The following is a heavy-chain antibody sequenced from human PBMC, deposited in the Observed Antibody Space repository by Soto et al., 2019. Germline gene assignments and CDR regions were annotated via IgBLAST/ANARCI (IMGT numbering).Heavy chain of an antibody. V-gene: IGHV1-2*04. CDR2: INPNSGDT. J-gene: IGHJ4*02. CDR1: GYTFTAYY. Sequence: QVQLVQSGAEVKKLGASVKVSCKASGYTFTAYYIHWVRQAPGQGLEWVGWINPNSGDTNYAQRVQGWVTMTGDTSVSTAYMDLTRLRSDDTAVYYCARGGYTYGDGLDYGGQGPLVTVSS. D-gene: IGHD5-18*01. CDR3: ARGGYTYGDGLDY.